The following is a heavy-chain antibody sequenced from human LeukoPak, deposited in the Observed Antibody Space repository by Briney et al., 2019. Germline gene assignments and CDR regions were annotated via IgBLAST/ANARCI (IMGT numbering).Heavy chain of an antibody. CDR2: IYYSGST. CDR1: GGSISSYY. J-gene: IGHJ4*02. D-gene: IGHD6-6*01. CDR3: ARYSSSFDY. Sequence: SETLSLTCTVSGGSISSYYWSWIRQPPGKGLEWIGYIYYSGSTNYNPSLKSRVTISVDTSKNQFSLKLSSVTAADTAVYYCARYSSSFDYWGQGTLDTVSS. V-gene: IGHV4-59*01.